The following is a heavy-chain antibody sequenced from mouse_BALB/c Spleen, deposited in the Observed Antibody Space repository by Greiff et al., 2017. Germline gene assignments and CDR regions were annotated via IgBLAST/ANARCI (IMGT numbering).Heavy chain of an antibody. D-gene: IGHD2-10*02. J-gene: IGHJ1*01. CDR3: ARRYGNYGYFDV. CDR2: ISTYYGDA. V-gene: IGHV1S137*01. CDR1: GYTFTDYA. Sequence: VQRVESGAELVRPGVSVKISCKGSGYTFTDYAMHWVKQSHAKSLEWIGVISTYYGDASYNQKFKGKATMTVDKSSSTAYMELARLTSEDSAIYYCARRYGNYGYFDVWGAGTTVTVSS.